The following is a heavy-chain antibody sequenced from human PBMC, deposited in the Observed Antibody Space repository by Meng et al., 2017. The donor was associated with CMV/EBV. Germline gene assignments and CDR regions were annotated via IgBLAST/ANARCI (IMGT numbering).Heavy chain of an antibody. J-gene: IGHJ4*02. CDR3: ARAWVGEEYYFDY. Sequence: VQLVQSGAGVKKPGAQVKVPCKAPCYPFTSYGISWVRQAPGQGLEWMGWISAYNGNTNYAQKLQGRVTMTTDTSTSTAYMELRSLRSDDTAVYYCARAWVGEEYYFDYWGQGTLVTVSS. CDR2: ISAYNGNT. CDR1: CYPFTSYG. D-gene: IGHD3-10*01. V-gene: IGHV1-18*01.